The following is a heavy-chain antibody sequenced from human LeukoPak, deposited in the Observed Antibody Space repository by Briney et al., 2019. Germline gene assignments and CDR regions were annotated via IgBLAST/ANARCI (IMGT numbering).Heavy chain of an antibody. D-gene: IGHD6-19*01. Sequence: GGSLRLSCAASGFTFSSFDMSWVRQAPGKGLEWVSGIYDRDSGTHYADSVKGRFTMSSDNSKNTLNLQMNSLRVEDTAVYYCARRGGSGWYLDFWGQGTLVTVSS. CDR2: IYDRDSGT. J-gene: IGHJ4*02. CDR1: GFTFSSFD. CDR3: ARRGGSGWYLDF. V-gene: IGHV3-23*01.